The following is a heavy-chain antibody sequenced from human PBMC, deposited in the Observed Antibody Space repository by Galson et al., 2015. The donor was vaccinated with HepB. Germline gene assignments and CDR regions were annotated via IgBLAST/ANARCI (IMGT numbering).Heavy chain of an antibody. V-gene: IGHV1-69*04. J-gene: IGHJ4*02. CDR3: ASGSSSGWGSDY. CDR1: GGTFSSYA. D-gene: IGHD6-19*01. CDR2: IIPILGIA. Sequence: SVKVSCKASGGTFSSYAISWVRQAPGQGLEWMGRIIPILGIANYAQKFQGRVTITADKSTSTAYMELSSLRSEDTAVYYCASGSSSGWGSDYWGPGTLVTAS.